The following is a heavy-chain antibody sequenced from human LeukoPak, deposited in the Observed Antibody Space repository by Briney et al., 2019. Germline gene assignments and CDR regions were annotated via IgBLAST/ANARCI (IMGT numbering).Heavy chain of an antibody. J-gene: IGHJ4*02. CDR2: IYYSGST. Sequence: SETLSLTCTVSGGSISSSSYYWGWIRQPPGKGLEWIGSIYYSGSTYYNPSLKSRVTISVDTSKNQFSLKLSSVTAADTAVYYCAREVGDDYGDDWGQGTLVTVSS. CDR3: AREVGDDYGDD. CDR1: GGSISSSSYY. D-gene: IGHD2-15*01. V-gene: IGHV4-39*07.